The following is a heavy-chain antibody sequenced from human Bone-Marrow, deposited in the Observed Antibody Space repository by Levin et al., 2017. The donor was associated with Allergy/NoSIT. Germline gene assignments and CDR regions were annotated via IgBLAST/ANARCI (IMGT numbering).Heavy chain of an antibody. Sequence: QAGESLKISCAASGFTFTNYWMNWVRQAPGKGLEWVANANPDGSEKNYVDSVKGRFTISRDNAKNSLYLQMNSLRAEDTAVYYCTRDPNQQWLEGAHAHWGQGSLVTVSS. CDR2: ANPDGSEK. J-gene: IGHJ4*02. V-gene: IGHV3-7*01. D-gene: IGHD6-19*01. CDR1: GFTFTNYW. CDR3: TRDPNQQWLEGAHAH.